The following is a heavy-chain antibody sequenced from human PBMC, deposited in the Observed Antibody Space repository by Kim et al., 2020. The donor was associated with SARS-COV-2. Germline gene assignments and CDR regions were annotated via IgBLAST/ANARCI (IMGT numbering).Heavy chain of an antibody. V-gene: IGHV1-2*02. CDR3: ATFSGYSGYDAFDI. J-gene: IGHJ3*02. Sequence: AQKFQGRVTMTRDTSISTAYMELSRLRSDDTAVYYCATFSGYSGYDAFDIWGQGTMVTVSS. D-gene: IGHD5-12*01.